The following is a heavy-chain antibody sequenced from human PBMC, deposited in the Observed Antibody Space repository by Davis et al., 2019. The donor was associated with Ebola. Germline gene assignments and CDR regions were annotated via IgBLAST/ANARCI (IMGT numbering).Heavy chain of an antibody. CDR3: ARGNHYCSSTSCYSSWFDP. CDR2: INHSGTT. CDR1: GGSLRGHY. Sequence: SETLSLTCAVYGGSLRGHYWSWFRQPPGKGLEWIGEINHSGTTNYDPSLKSRVTISVDTSKNQFSLKLSSVTATDTAVYYCARGNHYCSSTSCYSSWFDPWGQGTLVTVSS. J-gene: IGHJ5*02. D-gene: IGHD2-2*01. V-gene: IGHV4-34*01.